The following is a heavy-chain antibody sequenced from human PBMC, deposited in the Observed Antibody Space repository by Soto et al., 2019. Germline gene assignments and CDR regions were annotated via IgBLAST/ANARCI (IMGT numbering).Heavy chain of an antibody. CDR1: GGTFSSYA. Sequence: SVKVSCKASGGTFSSYAISWVRQAPGRGREWMGGIIPIFGTANYAQKFQGRVTITADESTSTAYMELSSLRSEDTAVYYCAGNTGIAAAGQNYYYYYGMDVWGQGTTVTVSS. J-gene: IGHJ6*02. CDR3: AGNTGIAAAGQNYYYYYGMDV. D-gene: IGHD6-13*01. CDR2: IIPIFGTA. V-gene: IGHV1-69*13.